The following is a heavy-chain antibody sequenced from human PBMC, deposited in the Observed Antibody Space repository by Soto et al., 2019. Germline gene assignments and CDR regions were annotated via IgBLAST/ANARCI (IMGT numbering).Heavy chain of an antibody. CDR2: ISGSGGST. CDR1: GFTFSTYA. Sequence: EVQLLESGGGLVQPGGSLRLSCAASGFTFSTYAMTWVRQAPGKGLEWVSTISGSGGSTYYADSVKGRFTISRDNSKNTLYLQINSLRAEDTAVYYCARDVNPSYCGHGTLVTVSS. V-gene: IGHV3-23*01. CDR3: ARDVNPSY. J-gene: IGHJ1*01.